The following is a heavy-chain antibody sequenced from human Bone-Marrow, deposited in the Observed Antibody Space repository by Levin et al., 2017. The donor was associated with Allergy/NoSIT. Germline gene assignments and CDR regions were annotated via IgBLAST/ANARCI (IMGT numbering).Heavy chain of an antibody. D-gene: IGHD6-13*01. CDR2: ISSSSSSM. J-gene: IGHJ4*02. CDR1: GFTLSSYE. CDR3: VRATSSWYPIDY. Sequence: PGGSLRLSCAASGFTLSSYEMNWVRQAPGKGLEWISYISSSSSSMYYVDSVKGRFTISRDNAKNSLYLQMHSLRAEDTAVYFCVRATSSWYPIDYWGQGTLVTVSS. V-gene: IGHV3-48*03.